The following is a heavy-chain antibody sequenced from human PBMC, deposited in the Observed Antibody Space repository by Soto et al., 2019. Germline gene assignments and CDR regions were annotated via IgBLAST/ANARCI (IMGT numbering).Heavy chain of an antibody. J-gene: IGHJ4*02. Sequence: PGGSLRLSCAAPGFTFSNAWMNWVRQAPGKGLEWVGRIKSKTDGGTTDYAAPVKGRFTISRDDSKNTLYPQMNSLKTEDTAVYYCTTGNYYDSSLRYWGQGTLVTVSS. V-gene: IGHV3-15*07. D-gene: IGHD3-22*01. CDR3: TTGNYYDSSLRY. CDR1: GFTFSNAW. CDR2: IKSKTDGGTT.